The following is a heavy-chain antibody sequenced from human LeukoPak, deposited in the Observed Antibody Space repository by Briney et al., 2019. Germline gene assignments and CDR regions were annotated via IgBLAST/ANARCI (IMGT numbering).Heavy chain of an antibody. CDR2: IYSGGST. Sequence: KSGGSLRLSCAASGFTVSSNYMSWVRQAPGKGLEWVSVIYSGGSTYYADSVKGRFTISRDNSKNTLYLQMSSLRAEDTAVYYCARAVNYYGSGSYSTYYFDYWGQGTLVTVSS. CDR1: GFTVSSNY. D-gene: IGHD3-10*01. V-gene: IGHV3-53*01. J-gene: IGHJ4*02. CDR3: ARAVNYYGSGSYSTYYFDY.